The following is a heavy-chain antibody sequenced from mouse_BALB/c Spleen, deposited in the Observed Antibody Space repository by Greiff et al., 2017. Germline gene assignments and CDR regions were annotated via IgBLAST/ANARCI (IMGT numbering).Heavy chain of an antibody. CDR2: IYWDDDK. Sequence: VKLVESGPGILQPSQTLSLTCSFSGFSLSTSGMGVSWIRQPSGKGLEWLAHIYWDDDKRYNPSLKSRLTISKDTSRNQVFLKITSVDTADTATYYCARREYYGSYWYFDVWGAGTTVTVSS. J-gene: IGHJ1*01. D-gene: IGHD1-1*01. CDR3: ARREYYGSYWYFDV. V-gene: IGHV8-12*01. CDR1: GFSLSTSGMG.